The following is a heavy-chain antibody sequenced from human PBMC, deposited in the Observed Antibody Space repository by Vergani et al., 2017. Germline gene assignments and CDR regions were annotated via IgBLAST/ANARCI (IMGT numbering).Heavy chain of an antibody. CDR1: GGSFSTGGQS. CDR3: ARDGGEYDKDALDV. Sequence: QVQLQESGPGLVNPSQTLSLTCTVSGGSFSTGGQSWTWLRQSAGKGLEWIGRIYTSGATNYNPSLRSRAIMSLDASKKQFSLKLTSVTAADTAVYYCARDGGEYDKDALDVWGQGTKVTVTS. J-gene: IGHJ3*01. V-gene: IGHV4-61*02. D-gene: IGHD2-21*01. CDR2: IYTSGAT.